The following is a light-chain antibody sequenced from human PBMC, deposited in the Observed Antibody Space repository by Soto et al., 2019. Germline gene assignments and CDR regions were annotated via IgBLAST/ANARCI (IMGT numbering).Light chain of an antibody. V-gene: IGLV1-40*01. CDR1: SSNIGAGYD. CDR3: QSYDSSLSGWV. Sequence: QPVLTQPPSVSGAPGQRVTISCTGSSSNIGAGYDVHWYQQLPGTAPKLLIYGNSNRPSGVPDRFSGSKSGTSASLAITGLHAEDEADYYCQSYDSSLSGWVFCGGTKLTVL. J-gene: IGLJ3*02. CDR2: GNS.